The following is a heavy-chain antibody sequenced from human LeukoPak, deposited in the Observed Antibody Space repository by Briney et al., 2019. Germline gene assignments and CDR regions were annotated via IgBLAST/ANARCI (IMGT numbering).Heavy chain of an antibody. V-gene: IGHV1-3*01. CDR1: GYTFTSYA. Sequence: ASVKVSCKASGYTFTSYAMHWVRQAPGQRLEWMGWINAGNGNTKYSQKFQGRVTITRDTSASTAYMELSSLRSEDTAVYYYAREVTTATFFDYWGQGTLVTVSS. D-gene: IGHD4-17*01. J-gene: IGHJ4*02. CDR3: AREVTTATFFDY. CDR2: INAGNGNT.